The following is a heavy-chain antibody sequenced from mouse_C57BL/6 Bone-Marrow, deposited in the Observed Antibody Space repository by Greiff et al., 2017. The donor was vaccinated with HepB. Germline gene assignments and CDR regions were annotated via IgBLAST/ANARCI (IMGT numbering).Heavy chain of an antibody. CDR2: ISNGGGST. J-gene: IGHJ3*01. V-gene: IGHV5-12*01. Sequence: EVMLVESGGGLVQPGGSLKLSCAASGFTFSDYYMYWVRQTPEKRLEWVAYISNGGGSTYYPDTVKGRFTISRDNAKNTLYLQMSRLKSEDTAMYYCARHTSNYGWFAYWGQGTLVTVSA. D-gene: IGHD2-5*01. CDR1: GFTFSDYY. CDR3: ARHTSNYGWFAY.